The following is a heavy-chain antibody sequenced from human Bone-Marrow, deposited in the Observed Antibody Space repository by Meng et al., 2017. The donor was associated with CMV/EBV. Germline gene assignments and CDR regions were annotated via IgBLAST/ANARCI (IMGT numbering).Heavy chain of an antibody. CDR2: IYYSGST. J-gene: IGHJ5*02. Sequence: SETLSLTCTVSGGSISSSSYYWGWIRQPPGKGLEWIGSIYYSGSTYYNPSLKSRVTISVDTSKNQFSLKLSSVTAADTAVYYCARARGYCSSTSCYSSFDPWGQGTLVTVS. V-gene: IGHV4-39*07. D-gene: IGHD2-2*02. CDR3: ARARGYCSSTSCYSSFDP. CDR1: GGSISSSSYY.